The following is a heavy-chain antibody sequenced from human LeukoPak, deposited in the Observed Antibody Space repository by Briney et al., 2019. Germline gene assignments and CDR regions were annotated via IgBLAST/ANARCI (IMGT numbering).Heavy chain of an antibody. D-gene: IGHD3-3*01. CDR1: GFTFSSYA. CDR2: ISGSGGST. V-gene: IGHV3-23*01. CDR3: AKDYDFWSGRGHFDY. J-gene: IGHJ4*02. Sequence: GGSLRLSCAASGFTFSSYAMSWVRQAPGKGLEWVSAISGSGGSTYYADSAKGRFTISRDNSKNTLYLQMNSLRAEDTAVYYCAKDYDFWSGRGHFDYWGQGTLVTVSS.